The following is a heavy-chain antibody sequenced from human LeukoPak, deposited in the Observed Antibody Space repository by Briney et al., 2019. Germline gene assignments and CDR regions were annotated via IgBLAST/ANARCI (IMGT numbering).Heavy chain of an antibody. CDR2: IYPGDSDI. V-gene: IGHV5-51*01. CDR1: GYRFTDYW. CDR3: ARQYSNYESSFGT. Sequence: GESLKISCKGSGYRFTDYWIAWVRQMPGKGLEWMGIIYPGDSDIRKSPSFQGQVIISADKSISTTYLQWSSLKASDTAMYYCARQYSNYESSFGTWGQGTMVTVSS. J-gene: IGHJ3*02. D-gene: IGHD4-11*01.